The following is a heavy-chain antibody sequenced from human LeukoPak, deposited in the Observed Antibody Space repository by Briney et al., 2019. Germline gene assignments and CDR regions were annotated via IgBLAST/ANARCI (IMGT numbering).Heavy chain of an antibody. Sequence: GGSLRLSCAASGFTFSDYYVSWIRQAPGKGLEWVSYISSSGTTIYYADSVKGRFTISRDNAKNSLYLQMNSLRAEDTAVYYCARARPSATYYYDSSGYLVWGQGTLVTVSS. D-gene: IGHD3-22*01. J-gene: IGHJ4*02. CDR3: ARARPSATYYYDSSGYLV. CDR2: ISSSGTTI. CDR1: GFTFSDYY. V-gene: IGHV3-11*01.